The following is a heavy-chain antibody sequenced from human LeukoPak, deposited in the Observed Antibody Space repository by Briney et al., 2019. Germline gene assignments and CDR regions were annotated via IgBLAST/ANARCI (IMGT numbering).Heavy chain of an antibody. CDR2: IKQDGSNK. Sequence: QPGGSLRLSCAASGFTFSSYWMSWVRQAPGKGLEWVANIKQDGSNKYYADSVKGRFTISRDNSKNTLFLQMNSLRAEDTAVYYCAKRMGPTIAASDLDYWGQGTLVTVSS. V-gene: IGHV3-7*01. J-gene: IGHJ4*02. CDR3: AKRMGPTIAASDLDY. D-gene: IGHD6-13*01. CDR1: GFTFSSYW.